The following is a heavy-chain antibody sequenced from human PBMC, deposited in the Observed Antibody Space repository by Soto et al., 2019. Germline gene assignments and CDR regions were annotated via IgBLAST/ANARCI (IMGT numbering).Heavy chain of an antibody. CDR1: GFTFSSYG. CDR2: ISYDGSYK. CDR3: AKEGSVVATTPDFDY. J-gene: IGHJ4*02. V-gene: IGHV3-30*18. Sequence: QVQPVESGGGVVQPGRSLRLSCAASGFTFSSYGMHWVRQAPGKGLEWVAVISYDGSYKYYADSMKGRVTISRDNSKNTLYVQMNSLRAEDTAVYYCAKEGSVVATTPDFDYWGQGTLVTVSS. D-gene: IGHD5-12*01.